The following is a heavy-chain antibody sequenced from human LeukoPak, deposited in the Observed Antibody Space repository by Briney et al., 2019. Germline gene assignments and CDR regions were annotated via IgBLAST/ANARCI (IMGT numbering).Heavy chain of an antibody. D-gene: IGHD3-16*01. CDR1: GFTFRSYS. Sequence: GGSLRLSCATSGFTFRSYSMNWVRQAPGKGLEWVSSISSSGSYIYYADSVRGRFTISRDNAKNSLYLQMNSLRAEDTALYYCARDRSTNSYAEYFFDYWGPGTLVTVSS. CDR2: ISSSGSYI. J-gene: IGHJ4*02. V-gene: IGHV3-21*01. CDR3: ARDRSTNSYAEYFFDY.